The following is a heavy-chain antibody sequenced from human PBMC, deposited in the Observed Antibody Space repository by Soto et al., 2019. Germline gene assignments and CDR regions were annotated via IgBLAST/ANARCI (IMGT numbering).Heavy chain of an antibody. CDR2: ISSRSSYI. Sequence: EVQLVESGEGLVKPGGSLRLSCAASGFTFSDYSMNWVRQAPGKGLEWVSSISSRSSYIYYADSVKGRFTISRDNAKNSLYLQMNSLRAEDTAVYYCARDVVMGYWGQGTLVTVSS. CDR1: GFTFSDYS. J-gene: IGHJ4*02. D-gene: IGHD3-22*01. V-gene: IGHV3-21*01. CDR3: ARDVVMGY.